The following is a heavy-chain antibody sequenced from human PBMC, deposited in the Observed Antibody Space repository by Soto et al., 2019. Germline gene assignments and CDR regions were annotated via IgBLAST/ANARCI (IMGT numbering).Heavy chain of an antibody. Sequence: EVQLLESGGGLVQPGGSLRLSCAASGFTFSSCAMGWVRQAPGKGLEWVSDIIDSGGSTYYADSVKGRFTISRDNSKRTLYLQMNSLRDEDTALYYCAKGRSYYYYYGVDVWGQGTTVTVSS. V-gene: IGHV3-23*01. CDR3: AKGRSYYYYYGVDV. CDR2: IIDSGGST. J-gene: IGHJ6*02. CDR1: GFTFSSCA.